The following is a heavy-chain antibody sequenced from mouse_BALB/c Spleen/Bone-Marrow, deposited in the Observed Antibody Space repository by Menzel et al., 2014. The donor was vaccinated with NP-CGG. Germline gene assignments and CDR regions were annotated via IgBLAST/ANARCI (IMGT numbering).Heavy chain of an antibody. V-gene: IGHV1S56*01. Sequence: VQLQQSGPELVKPGASVRISCKASGYTFTSYYIHWVKQKPGQGLEWIGWIYPGNLNTKYNEKFKGKATLTADKSSSTAYMQLGSLTSEDSAVYFCAREGNWNFDYWGQGTTLTVSS. CDR2: IYPGNLNT. CDR3: AREGNWNFDY. CDR1: GYTFTSYY. J-gene: IGHJ2*01. D-gene: IGHD2-1*01.